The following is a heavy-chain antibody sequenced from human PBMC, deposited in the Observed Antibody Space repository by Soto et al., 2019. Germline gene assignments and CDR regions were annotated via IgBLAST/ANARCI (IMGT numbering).Heavy chain of an antibody. CDR3: ARRRRVVAATYYYYGMDV. J-gene: IGHJ6*02. CDR1: GGSISSSSYY. V-gene: IGHV4-39*01. CDR2: IYYSGST. Sequence: SETLSLTCTVSGGSISSSSYYWGWIRQPPGKGLEWIGSIYYSGSTYYNPSLKSRVTISVDTSKNQFSLKLSSVTAADTAVYYCARRRRVVAATYYYYGMDVWGQGTTVTVSS. D-gene: IGHD2-15*01.